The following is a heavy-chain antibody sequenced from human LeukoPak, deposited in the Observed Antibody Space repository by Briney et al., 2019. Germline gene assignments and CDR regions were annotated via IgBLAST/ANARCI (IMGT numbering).Heavy chain of an antibody. J-gene: IGHJ6*02. CDR1: GFTFSSYA. CDR3: ARDFTPEYYYYGMDV. CDR2: ISYDGSNK. V-gene: IGHV3-30-3*01. Sequence: GGSLRLSCAASGFTFSSYAMHWVRQAPGKGLKWVAVISYDGSNKYYADSVKGRFTISRDNSKNTLYLQMNSLRAEDTAVYYCARDFTPEYYYYGMDVWGQGTTVTVSS.